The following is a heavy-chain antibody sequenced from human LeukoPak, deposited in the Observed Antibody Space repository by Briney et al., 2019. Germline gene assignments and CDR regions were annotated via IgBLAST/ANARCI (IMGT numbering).Heavy chain of an antibody. CDR1: GGTFSSYA. CDR3: ARVFLERRRDYYYYGMDV. Sequence: ASVKVSCKASGGTFSSYAISWVRQAPGQGLEWMGRIIPMFGIANYAQKFQGRVTITADKSTSTAYMELSSLRSEDMAVYYCARVFLERRRDYYYYGMDVWGQGTTVTVSS. V-gene: IGHV1-69*04. J-gene: IGHJ6*02. CDR2: IIPMFGIA. D-gene: IGHD1-1*01.